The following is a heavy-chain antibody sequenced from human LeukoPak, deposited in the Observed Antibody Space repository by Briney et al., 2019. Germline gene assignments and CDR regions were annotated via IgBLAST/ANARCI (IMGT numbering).Heavy chain of an antibody. CDR1: GYSFTGNY. CDR2: INPNSGGT. V-gene: IGHV1-2*02. D-gene: IGHD6-19*01. CDR3: ARDQSSGWYHRPSFDY. Sequence: ASVSVSCKASGYSFTGNYMHWVRQAPGQGLEWMGWINPNSGGTNYAQKFQGRVTMTRDTSISTAYMELSRLRSDDTAVYYCARDQSSGWYHRPSFDYWGQGTLVTVSS. J-gene: IGHJ4*02.